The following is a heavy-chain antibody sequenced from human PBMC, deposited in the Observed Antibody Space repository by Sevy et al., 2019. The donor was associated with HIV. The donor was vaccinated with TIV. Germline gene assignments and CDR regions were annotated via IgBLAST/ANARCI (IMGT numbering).Heavy chain of an antibody. CDR2: ISYDGSNK. Sequence: GGSLRLSCAASGFTFSSYGMHWVRQAPGKGLEWVAVISYDGSNKYYADSVKGRFTISRDNSKNTLYLQMNSLRAEDTAVYYFAKGTVTAMVTRYYYYYGMDVWGQGTTVTVSS. CDR3: AKGTVTAMVTRYYYYYGMDV. J-gene: IGHJ6*02. CDR1: GFTFSSYG. V-gene: IGHV3-30*18. D-gene: IGHD5-18*01.